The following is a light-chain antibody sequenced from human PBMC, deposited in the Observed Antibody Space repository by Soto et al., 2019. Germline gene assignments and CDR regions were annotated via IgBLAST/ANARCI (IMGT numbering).Light chain of an antibody. CDR3: KSYTSTITPWV. J-gene: IGLJ3*02. V-gene: IGLV2-14*03. CDR1: SSDVGNYNH. Sequence: QSVLTQPASVSGSPGQSITISCTGTSSDVGNYNHVSWYQQHPGKAPKLIIYDVTNRPPGVSTRFSGSKSGNTASLTISGLQAEDEADYYCKSYTSTITPWVFGGGTKLTVL. CDR2: DVT.